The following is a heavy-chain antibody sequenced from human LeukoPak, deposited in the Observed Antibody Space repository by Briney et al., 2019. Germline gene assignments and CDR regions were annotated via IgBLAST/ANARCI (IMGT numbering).Heavy chain of an antibody. CDR2: VIPIFGTA. CDR3: ARGPLFGVVIIPYFDY. Sequence: GASVKVSCKASGGTFSSYAISWVRQAPGQGLEWMGGVIPIFGTANYAQKFQGRVTITTDESTSTAYMELSSLRSEDTAVYYCARGPLFGVVIIPYFDYWGQGTLVTVSS. CDR1: GGTFSSYA. J-gene: IGHJ4*02. D-gene: IGHD3-3*01. V-gene: IGHV1-69*05.